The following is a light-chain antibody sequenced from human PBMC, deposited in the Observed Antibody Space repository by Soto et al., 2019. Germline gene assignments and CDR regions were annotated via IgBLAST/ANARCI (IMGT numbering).Light chain of an antibody. CDR2: TND. CDR1: SSNIGSNT. J-gene: IGLJ2*01. CDR3: VAWDDSLNGYVV. V-gene: IGLV1-44*01. Sequence: QSVLTQPPSASGTPGQRGTISCSGSSSNIGSNTVNWYQQLPGTAPKLVIHTNDQRPSGVPDRFSGSKSGTSASLAISGLHSEDEADYYCVAWDDSLNGYVVFGGGTKLTVL.